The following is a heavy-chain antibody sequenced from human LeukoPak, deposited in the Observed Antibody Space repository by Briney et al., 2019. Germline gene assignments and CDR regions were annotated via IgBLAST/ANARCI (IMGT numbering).Heavy chain of an antibody. Sequence: PSETLSLTCAVSGGSISSSNWWSWVRQPPGKGLEWIGSIYYSGSAYYNPSLKSRVTISLDTSKNEFSLKLSSVTAADTAVYYCARVTGQFYFYYYMDVWGKGTTVTVSS. CDR3: ARVTGQFYFYYYMDV. D-gene: IGHD7-27*01. V-gene: IGHV4-4*02. CDR1: GGSISSSNW. J-gene: IGHJ6*03. CDR2: IYYSGSA.